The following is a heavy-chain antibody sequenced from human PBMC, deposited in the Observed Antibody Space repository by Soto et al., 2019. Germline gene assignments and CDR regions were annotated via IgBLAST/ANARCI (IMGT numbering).Heavy chain of an antibody. CDR3: ARVAVAGTRVDY. CDR1: GGSISSSSR. J-gene: IGHJ4*02. V-gene: IGHV4-39*07. Sequence: SETLSVTCTVSGGSISSSSRYRGWVRQPPGKGLEWIGEIYHSGSTNYNPSLKSRVTISVDKSKNQFSLKLSSVTAADTAVYYCARVAVAGTRVDYWGQGTLVTVSS. CDR2: IYHSGST. D-gene: IGHD6-19*01.